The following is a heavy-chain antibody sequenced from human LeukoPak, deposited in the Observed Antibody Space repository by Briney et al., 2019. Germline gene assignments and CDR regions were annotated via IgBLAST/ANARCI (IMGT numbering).Heavy chain of an antibody. J-gene: IGHJ4*02. Sequence: GGSLRLSCAASGVTVSSNYMSWVRQAPGKGLEWVSVIYSGGSTNYADSVKGRFTISRDNSMNTLYLQMNSLRAEDTAVYYCAKTTVGVASPLYWGQGALVTVSS. D-gene: IGHD1-26*01. CDR2: IYSGGST. V-gene: IGHV3-53*01. CDR3: AKTTVGVASPLY. CDR1: GVTVSSNY.